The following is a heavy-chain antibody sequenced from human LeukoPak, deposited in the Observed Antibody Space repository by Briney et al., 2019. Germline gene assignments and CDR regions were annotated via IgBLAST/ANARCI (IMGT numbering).Heavy chain of an antibody. CDR2: INPSGGST. D-gene: IGHD1-14*01. Sequence: GASVKVSCKASGYTFTSYYMHWVRQAPGQGLEWMGIINPSGGSTSYAQKFQGRVTMTRDMSTSTVYMEMSSLRSEDTAVYYCARGGRSSGRYYHYYMDVWGKGTTVTVSS. CDR3: ARGGRSSGRYYHYYMDV. J-gene: IGHJ6*03. V-gene: IGHV1-46*01. CDR1: GYTFTSYY.